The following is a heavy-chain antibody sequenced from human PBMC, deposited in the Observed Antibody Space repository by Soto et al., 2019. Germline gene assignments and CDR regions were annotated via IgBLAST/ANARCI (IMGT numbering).Heavy chain of an antibody. J-gene: IGHJ5*02. CDR1: GFTFINYA. V-gene: IGHV3-23*01. Sequence: EVQLLESGGGLVQPGGSLRLSCAASGFTFINYAMSWVRQAPGKGLEWVSTIGGGDGSTYYADSVKGRFTISRDNAKNSLYLQMNSLRAEDTAVYYCARGGRTGGGSWGQGSLVTVSS. D-gene: IGHD7-27*01. CDR2: IGGGDGST. CDR3: ARGGRTGGGS.